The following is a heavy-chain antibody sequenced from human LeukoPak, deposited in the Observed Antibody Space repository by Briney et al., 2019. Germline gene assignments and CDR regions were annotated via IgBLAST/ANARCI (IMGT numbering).Heavy chain of an antibody. V-gene: IGHV3-7*01. J-gene: IGHJ4*02. CDR1: GFTFSSYW. CDR3: ARDRGWLXFDX. D-gene: IGHD5-24*01. CDR2: IKEDGSDK. Sequence: GGSLRLSCTASGFTFSSYWISWVRQAPGKGLEWVANIKEDGSDKYYVDSVKGRFTISRDNVKNSLYLQMNSLRADYTAVYYCARDRGWLXFDXWGQGXLVTV.